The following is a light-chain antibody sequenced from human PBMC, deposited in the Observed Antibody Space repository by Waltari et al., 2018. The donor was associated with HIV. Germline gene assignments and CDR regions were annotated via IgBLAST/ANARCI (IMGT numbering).Light chain of an antibody. CDR1: QSISTW. CDR2: KAS. Sequence: ILMPHSPSTLTPSVGDRVTVCCRASQSISTWLSWYQQKPGTAPKLLIHKASSVEPGVSSRFSGSGSGTEFVHTISSLRTEDVATYYCLQYSDHSWTFGQGTKV. CDR3: LQYSDHSWT. J-gene: IGKJ1*01. V-gene: IGKV1-5*03.